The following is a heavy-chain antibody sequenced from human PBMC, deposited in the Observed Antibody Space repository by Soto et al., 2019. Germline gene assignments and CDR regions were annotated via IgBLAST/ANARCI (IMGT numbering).Heavy chain of an antibody. V-gene: IGHV3-23*01. D-gene: IGHD2-2*01. CDR1: GFTFNNYA. J-gene: IGHJ4*02. CDR3: AKFGSSSLSPHYYFDY. Sequence: EVQLLESGGGLVQPGGSLRLSCAASGFTFNNYAMGWVRQAPGKGLEWVSTITDSGDDTYYIDSVKGRFTISRDNSKSTLYLQMNSLRAEDTAIYYCAKFGSSSLSPHYYFDYWGQGTLVTVSS. CDR2: ITDSGDDT.